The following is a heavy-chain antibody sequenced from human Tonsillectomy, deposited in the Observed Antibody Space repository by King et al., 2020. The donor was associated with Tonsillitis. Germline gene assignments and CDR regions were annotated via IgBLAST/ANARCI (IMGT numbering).Heavy chain of an antibody. CDR1: GFTFSIYS. CDR3: ARGYCDV. D-gene: IGHD2-15*01. Sequence: DVQLVESGGGLVQPGGSLRLSCAASGFTFSIYSMSWVRQAPGKGLEWVSFIGSTSSTIYYAESVKGRFTISRDNAKNSLYLQMNSLRAEDTAVYYCARGYCDVWGQGTVVTVSS. V-gene: IGHV3-48*01. CDR2: IGSTSSTI. J-gene: IGHJ3*01.